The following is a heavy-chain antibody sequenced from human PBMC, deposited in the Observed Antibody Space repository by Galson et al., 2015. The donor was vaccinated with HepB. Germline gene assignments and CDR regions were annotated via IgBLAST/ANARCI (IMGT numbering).Heavy chain of an antibody. J-gene: IGHJ5*02. CDR2: ISGSGGST. CDR1: GFTFSSYA. D-gene: IGHD2-2*01. V-gene: IGHV3-23*01. CDR3: AKDVGCSSTSCQHGPVNWFDP. Sequence: SLRLSCAASGFTFSSYAMSWVRQAPGKGLEWVSAISGSGGSTYYADSVKGRFTISRDNSKNTLYLQMNSLRAEDAAVYYCAKDVGCSSTSCQHGPVNWFDPWGQGTLVTVSS.